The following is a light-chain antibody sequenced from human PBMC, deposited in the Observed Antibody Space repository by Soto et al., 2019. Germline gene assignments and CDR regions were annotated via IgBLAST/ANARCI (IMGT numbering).Light chain of an antibody. Sequence: DIQMTQSPSAMSASVGDRATLTCRASQGISNYLAWFQQKPGNAPKLLIYAASTLQGGVPSRFSGSGSGTDFTLTINSLQPEDLATYYCQQLNSYPITFGQATLEIK. J-gene: IGKJ5*01. CDR1: QGISNY. CDR3: QQLNSYPIT. V-gene: IGKV1-17*03. CDR2: AAS.